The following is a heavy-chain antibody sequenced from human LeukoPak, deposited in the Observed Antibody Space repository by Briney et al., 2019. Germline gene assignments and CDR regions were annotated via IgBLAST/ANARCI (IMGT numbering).Heavy chain of an antibody. Sequence: GGSLRLSCAASGFTFSAYSMNWVRQAPGKGLEWVSYITSSSSAMHYADSVKGRFTISRDNAKNSVYLQMNGLRAEDTALYYCARADGDYWGQGTLVTVSS. D-gene: IGHD6-6*01. J-gene: IGHJ4*02. CDR1: GFTFSAYS. V-gene: IGHV3-21*01. CDR2: ITSSSSAM. CDR3: ARADGDY.